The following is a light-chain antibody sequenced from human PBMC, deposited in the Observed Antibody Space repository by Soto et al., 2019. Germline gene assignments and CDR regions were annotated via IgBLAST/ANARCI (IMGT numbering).Light chain of an antibody. J-gene: IGLJ1*01. V-gene: IGLV2-11*01. CDR3: CSYAGSYTLGV. Sequence: QSVLTQPRSVSGSPGQSVTISCTGTSSDVGGYNYVSWYQQHPGKSPKLMIYDVSKRPSGVPVCFSGSRSGNTASLTFSGLQAEDEADYYCCSYAGSYTLGVFGTGTKVTVL. CDR1: SSDVGGYNY. CDR2: DVS.